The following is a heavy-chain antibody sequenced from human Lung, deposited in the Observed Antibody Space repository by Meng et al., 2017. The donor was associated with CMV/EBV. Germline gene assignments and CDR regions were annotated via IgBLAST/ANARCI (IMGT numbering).Heavy chain of an antibody. J-gene: IGHJ4*02. CDR1: GFTFSSYA. CDR3: ARDRYYYDSNFDH. CDR2: ISYDGGIK. Sequence: RGSLRLXCPASGFTFSSYALHWVRQAPGKGLEWVAVISYDGGIKHYADSVKGRFSISRDNPKNTLYLQMNSLRADDTSVYYCARDRYYYDSNFDHWSKGTXVTVSS. D-gene: IGHD3-22*01. V-gene: IGHV3-30-3*01.